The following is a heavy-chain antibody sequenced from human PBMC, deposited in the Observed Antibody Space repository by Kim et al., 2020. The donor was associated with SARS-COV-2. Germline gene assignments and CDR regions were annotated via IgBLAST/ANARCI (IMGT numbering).Heavy chain of an antibody. J-gene: IGHJ3*02. CDR3: ARDYIAVATRVAFDI. Sequence: GGSLRLSCAASGFTFSSYGMHWIRQAPGKGLEWVAVISYDGSNKYYADSVKGRFTISRDNSKNTLYLQMNSLRAEDTAVYYCARDYIAVATRVAFDIWGQETMVTVSS. D-gene: IGHD6-19*01. CDR2: ISYDGSNK. CDR1: GFTFSSYG. V-gene: IGHV3-33*05.